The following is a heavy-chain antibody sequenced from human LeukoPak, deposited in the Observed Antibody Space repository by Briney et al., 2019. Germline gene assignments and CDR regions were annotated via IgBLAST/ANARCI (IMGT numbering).Heavy chain of an antibody. Sequence: ASVKVSCKASGYTFNTYDINWVRQASGQGLEWMGWMNSKSGTIAYAQKFQGRITLSRDTSITTAYMELSSLRSEDTAVYFCARERVEEPDGFDIWGQGTMPTVSS. CDR1: GYTFNTYD. J-gene: IGHJ3*02. V-gene: IGHV1-8*03. D-gene: IGHD1-14*01. CDR2: MNSKSGTI. CDR3: ARERVEEPDGFDI.